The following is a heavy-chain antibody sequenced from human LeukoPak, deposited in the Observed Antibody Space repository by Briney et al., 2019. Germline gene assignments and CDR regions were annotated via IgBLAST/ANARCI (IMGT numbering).Heavy chain of an antibody. CDR3: ARGPGIAAAGTQDFDY. J-gene: IGHJ4*02. D-gene: IGHD6-13*01. Sequence: PSETLSLTCNVSGGSISSSSYYWSWIRQPPGKGLEWIGYIYSSGITNYNPSLKSRVTISVDTSKNQFSLNLSSVTAADTAVYYCARGPGIAAAGTQDFDYWGQGTLVTVSS. CDR2: IYSSGIT. V-gene: IGHV4-61*01. CDR1: GGSISSSSYY.